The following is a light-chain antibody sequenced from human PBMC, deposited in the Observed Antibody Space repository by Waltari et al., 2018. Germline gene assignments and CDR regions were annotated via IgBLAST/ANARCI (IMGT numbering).Light chain of an antibody. CDR1: QSLLHSSGYNY. CDR2: LGS. V-gene: IGKV2-28*01. Sequence: VLTQSQLSLPVTPGEPASISCMSSQSLLHSSGYNYLDWYLQKPGQCPQLLIYLGSSRASGVPDRFTGSGSGTDFTLRITRVEAEDVGLYYCMQALHSITFGQGTRLEIK. CDR3: MQALHSIT. J-gene: IGKJ5*01.